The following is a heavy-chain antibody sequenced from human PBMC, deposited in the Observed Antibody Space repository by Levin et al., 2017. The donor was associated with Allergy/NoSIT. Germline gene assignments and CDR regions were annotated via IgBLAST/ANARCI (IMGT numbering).Heavy chain of an antibody. CDR2: ISGSGDNT. CDR3: AKRRGFRESKYLFDY. D-gene: IGHD3-10*01. Sequence: GGSLRLSCAASGFTFSSHAMSWVRQAPGKGLEWVSGISGSGDNTYYADSVKGRFTISRDNSKNPLYLQMNSLRAEDTAVYYCAKRRGFRESKYLFDYWGQGTLVTVSS. V-gene: IGHV3-23*01. J-gene: IGHJ4*02. CDR1: GFTFSSHA.